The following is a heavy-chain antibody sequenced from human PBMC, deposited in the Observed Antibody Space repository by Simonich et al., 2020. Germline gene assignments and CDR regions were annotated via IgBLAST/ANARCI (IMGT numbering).Heavy chain of an antibody. CDR1: GFTFSSYS. J-gene: IGHJ6*02. CDR2: ISSSSSYI. V-gene: IGHV3-21*01. Sequence: EVQLVESGGGLVKPGGSLRLSCAASGFTFSSYSMNWVRQAPGKGLEWVSSISSSSSYIYNADSVKGRFTISRDNAKNSLYRQMNSLRDEDTAVYYCARWIAVAGTGAYGMDVWGQGTTVTVSS. D-gene: IGHD6-19*01. CDR3: ARWIAVAGTGAYGMDV.